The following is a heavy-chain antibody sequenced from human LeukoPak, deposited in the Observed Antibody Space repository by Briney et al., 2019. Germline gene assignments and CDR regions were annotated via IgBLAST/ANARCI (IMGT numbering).Heavy chain of an antibody. J-gene: IGHJ4*02. CDR1: GFTFNNYW. CDR3: ARYNSAWKTDDY. V-gene: IGHV3-7*03. D-gene: IGHD6-19*01. CDR2: IKQDGSEK. Sequence: GGSLRLSCAASGFTFNNYWMTWVRQAPGKGLEWVANIKQDGSEKYYVDSLKGRFTISRDNAKISLYLQMNSLRAEDTAVYFCARYNSAWKTDDYWGQGTLVTVSS.